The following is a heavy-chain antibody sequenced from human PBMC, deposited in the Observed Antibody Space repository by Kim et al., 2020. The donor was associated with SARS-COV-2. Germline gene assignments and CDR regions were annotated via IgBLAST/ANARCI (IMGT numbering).Heavy chain of an antibody. CDR1: GYSFTSYW. J-gene: IGHJ5*02. Sequence: GESLKISCKGSGYSFTSYWIGWVRQMPGKGLEWMGIIYPGDSDTRYSPSFQGQVTISADKSISTAYLQWSSLKASDTAMYYCARLSRHDFWGGGWFDPWGQGTLVTVSS. CDR3: ARLSRHDFWGGGWFDP. CDR2: IYPGDSDT. D-gene: IGHD3-3*01. V-gene: IGHV5-51*01.